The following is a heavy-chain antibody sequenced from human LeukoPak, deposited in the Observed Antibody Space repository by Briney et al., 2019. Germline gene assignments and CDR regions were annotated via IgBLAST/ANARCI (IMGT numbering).Heavy chain of an antibody. D-gene: IGHD3-22*01. CDR1: GYTFTCYY. V-gene: IGHV1-2*02. Sequence: ASVKVSCKASGYTFTCYYMHWVGQAPGQGLEWMGWINPNSGGTYYAQKFQGRVSMTRDTSISTAYMELSSLRSDDTAVYYCYYRVSSGYLTWGQGTLVAVSS. CDR3: YYRVSSGYLT. J-gene: IGHJ4*02. CDR2: INPNSGGT.